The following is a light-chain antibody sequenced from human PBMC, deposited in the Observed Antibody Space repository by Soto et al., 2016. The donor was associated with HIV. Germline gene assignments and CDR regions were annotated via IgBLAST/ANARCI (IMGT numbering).Light chain of an antibody. J-gene: IGKJ1*01. CDR1: QSVNDW. CDR2: KVS. V-gene: IGKV1-5*03. Sequence: DIQMTQSPSSLSASVGDRVTITCRASQSVNDWLAWYQQKPGTPPSLLIYKVSTLESGVPSRFSGVGFGTDFTLTISSLQPEDVATYYCQKYNSAPRTFGQGTKVKSN. CDR3: QKYNSAPRT.